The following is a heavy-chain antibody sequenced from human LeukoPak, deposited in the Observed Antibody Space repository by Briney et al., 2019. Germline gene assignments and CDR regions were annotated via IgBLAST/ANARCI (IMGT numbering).Heavy chain of an antibody. CDR1: GFTFSNAW. CDR3: TTGDGYNSYYFDY. V-gene: IGHV3-15*01. Sequence: GGSLRLSCAASGFTFSNAWMSWVRQAPGKGLEWVGRIKSKTDGGTTDQAAPVKGRFTISRDDSKNTLYLQMNSLKTEDTAVYYCTTGDGYNSYYFDYWGQGTLVTVSS. CDR2: IKSKTDGGTT. J-gene: IGHJ4*02. D-gene: IGHD5-24*01.